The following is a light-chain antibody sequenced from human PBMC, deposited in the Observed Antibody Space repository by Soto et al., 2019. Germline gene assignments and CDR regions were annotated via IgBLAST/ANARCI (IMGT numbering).Light chain of an antibody. CDR1: QSISSY. CDR3: HKYNSALT. J-gene: IGKJ5*01. V-gene: IGKV1-27*01. Sequence: DIQMTQSPSSLSASVGGGGTITCRASQSISSYLNWYQQKPGKVPKLLIYAASTLQSGVPSRFSGGGSGTDFTLTISSLQPEDVATYYCHKYNSALTFGQGTRLEI. CDR2: AAS.